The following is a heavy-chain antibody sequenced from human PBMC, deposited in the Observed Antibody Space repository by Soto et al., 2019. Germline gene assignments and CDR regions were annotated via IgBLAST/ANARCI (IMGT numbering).Heavy chain of an antibody. J-gene: IGHJ4*02. CDR3: ARHIAVSGTRGFDF. Sequence: QVQLQESGPGLMKPSGTLSLTCAVSGGSISTNWWSWVRQPPGKGLEWIGEIYHSGRTNYNPSLENRVTMSVDKFQNHLPLILNSVTAADTAVYYCARHIAVSGTRGFDFWGQGTLVTVSS. CDR2: IYHSGRT. V-gene: IGHV4-4*02. D-gene: IGHD6-19*01. CDR1: GGSISTNW.